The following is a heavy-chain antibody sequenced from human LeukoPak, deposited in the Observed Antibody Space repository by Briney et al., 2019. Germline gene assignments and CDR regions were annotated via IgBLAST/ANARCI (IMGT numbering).Heavy chain of an antibody. J-gene: IGHJ5*02. V-gene: IGHV3-30*02. CDR1: GFTFSSYG. CDR3: ARGPTYYYGSGSDAWFDP. Sequence: PGGSLRLSCAASGFTFSSYGMHWVRQAPGKGLEWVAFIRYDGSNKYYADSVKGRFTISRDNSKNTLYLQMNSLRAEDTAVYYCARGPTYYYGSGSDAWFDPWGQGTLVTVSS. CDR2: IRYDGSNK. D-gene: IGHD3-10*01.